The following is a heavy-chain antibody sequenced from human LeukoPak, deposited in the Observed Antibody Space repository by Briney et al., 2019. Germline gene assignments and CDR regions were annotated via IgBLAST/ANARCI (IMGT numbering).Heavy chain of an antibody. Sequence: GGSLRLSCAASGFTFSSYTFSTYAMSWVRQAPGKGLEWVSAVSGSGVSTYYADSVKGRFTISRDNSKNTLYLQMNSLRAEDTAVYYCVIAVADDGFDYWGQGTLVTVSS. CDR1: GFTFSSYTFSTYA. CDR3: VIAVADDGFDY. CDR2: VSGSGVST. D-gene: IGHD6-19*01. V-gene: IGHV3-23*01. J-gene: IGHJ4*02.